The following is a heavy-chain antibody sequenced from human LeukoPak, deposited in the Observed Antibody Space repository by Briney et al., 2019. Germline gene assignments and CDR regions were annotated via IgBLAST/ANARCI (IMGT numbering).Heavy chain of an antibody. CDR1: GFTFSSYS. CDR3: ARDSAVGRDFDY. J-gene: IGHJ4*02. D-gene: IGHD4-23*01. Sequence: GGSLRLSCAASGFTFSSYSMNWVRQAPGKGLEWVSYITSSGSIIYYADSVKGRFTISRDNDKNSLYLQMNSLRAEDTAVYYCARDSAVGRDFDYWGQGTLVTVSS. CDR2: ITSSGSII. V-gene: IGHV3-48*01.